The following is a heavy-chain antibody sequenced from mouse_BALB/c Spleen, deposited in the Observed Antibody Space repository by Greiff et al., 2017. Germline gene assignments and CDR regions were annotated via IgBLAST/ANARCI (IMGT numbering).Heavy chain of an antibody. CDR1: GFAFSSYY. J-gene: IGHJ1*01. CDR2: ISSGGGST. V-gene: IGHV5-12-1*01. Sequence: EVQGVESGGGLVKPGGSLKLSCAASGFAFSSYYMSWVRQTPEKRLEWVAYISSGGGSTNYPDTVKGRFTISRDNANNTLYLQMSSLKSEDTAMYYCTRGDDRYFVWYFDDWGAGTAVTVSS. D-gene: IGHD2-3*01. CDR3: TRGDDRYFVWYFDD.